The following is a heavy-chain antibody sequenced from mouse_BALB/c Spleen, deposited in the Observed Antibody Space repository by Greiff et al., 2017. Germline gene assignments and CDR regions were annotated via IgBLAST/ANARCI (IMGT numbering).Heavy chain of an antibody. Sequence: VQLQQSGPELVKPGASVKMSCKASGYTFTDYVISWVKQRTGQGLEWIGEIYPGSGSTYYNEKFKGKATLTADKSSNTAYMQLSSLTSEDSAVYFCARYGNSYAMDYWGQGTSVTVSS. CDR1: GYTFTDYV. CDR3: ARYGNSYAMDY. CDR2: IYPGSGST. V-gene: IGHV1-77*01. D-gene: IGHD1-1*01. J-gene: IGHJ4*01.